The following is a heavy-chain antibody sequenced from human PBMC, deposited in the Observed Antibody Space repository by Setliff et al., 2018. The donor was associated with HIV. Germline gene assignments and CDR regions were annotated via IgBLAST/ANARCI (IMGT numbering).Heavy chain of an antibody. CDR2: INPNGGTT. J-gene: IGHJ3*02. V-gene: IGHV1-46*01. D-gene: IGHD2-2*01. CDR1: GYTFTSYF. CDR3: ARAGGGATDQAFDI. Sequence: ASVKVSCKAFGYTFTSYFLHWVRQAPGQGLEWLGIINPNGGTTDNAQKLQGRVTVTTDTSTITLYMELSNLRSDDTAVYYCARAGGGATDQAFDIWGQGTMVTV.